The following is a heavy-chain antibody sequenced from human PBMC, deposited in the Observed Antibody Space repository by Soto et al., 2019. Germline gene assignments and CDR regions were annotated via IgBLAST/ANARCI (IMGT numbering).Heavy chain of an antibody. Sequence: GGSLRLSCAASGFSFTDFAMSWVRQPPGKGLEWVSSISGTGGRTHYADSVKGRFSISRDNSRNTLSLQMNSLRAEDTALYYCAKAPERLFGNWFDPWGQGNLVTVSS. V-gene: IGHV3-23*01. CDR1: GFSFTDFA. CDR3: AKAPERLFGNWFDP. CDR2: ISGTGGRT. D-gene: IGHD3-3*01. J-gene: IGHJ5*02.